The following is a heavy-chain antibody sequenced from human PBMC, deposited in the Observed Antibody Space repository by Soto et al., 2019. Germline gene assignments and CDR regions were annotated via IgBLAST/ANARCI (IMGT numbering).Heavy chain of an antibody. CDR3: ARGWGIAAPGPNWFDP. V-gene: IGHV1-2*02. CDR2: INPNSGGT. Sequence: ASVKVSCKASGYSLSGYYLHWVRQAPGQGPEWMGWINPNSGGTKYVQKFQGRVTMTRDTSISTVYLELSRRRSDDTAVYYCARGWGIAAPGPNWFDPWGQGTLVTVSS. D-gene: IGHD6-13*01. J-gene: IGHJ5*02. CDR1: GYSLSGYY.